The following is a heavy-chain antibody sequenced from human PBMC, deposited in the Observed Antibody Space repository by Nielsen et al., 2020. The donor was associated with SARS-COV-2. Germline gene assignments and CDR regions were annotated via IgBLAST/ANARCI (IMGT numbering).Heavy chain of an antibody. CDR1: GYTFTSYG. Sequence: SVKVSCKASGYTFTSYGISWVRQAPGQGLEWMGGIIPIFGTANYAQKFQGRVTITADESTSTANMELSSLRSEDTAVYYCARDEYSTKYYYYGMDVWGQGTTVTVSS. CDR2: IIPIFGTA. V-gene: IGHV1-69*13. J-gene: IGHJ6*02. CDR3: ARDEYSTKYYYYGMDV. D-gene: IGHD6-6*01.